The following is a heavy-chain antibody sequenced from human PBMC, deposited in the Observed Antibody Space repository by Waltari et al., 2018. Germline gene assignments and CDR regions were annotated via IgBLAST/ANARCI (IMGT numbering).Heavy chain of an antibody. Sequence: EVQLVQYGAEVTKPGESLTIPCRGSGYSLSSSCTGGGSKMPGKGLEWMGIIYPGDSDTRYSPSFQGQVTISADKSISTAYLQWSSLKASDTAMYYCARLGKYYYYYMDVWGKGTTVTVSS. CDR3: ARLGKYYYYYMDV. J-gene: IGHJ6*03. CDR1: GYSLSSSC. V-gene: IGHV5-51*01. CDR2: IYPGDSDT.